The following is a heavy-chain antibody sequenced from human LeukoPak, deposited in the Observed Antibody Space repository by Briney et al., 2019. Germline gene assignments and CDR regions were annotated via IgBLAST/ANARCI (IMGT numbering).Heavy chain of an antibody. V-gene: IGHV1-46*01. D-gene: IGHD6-13*01. CDR2: INPSGGTT. Sequence: GASVKVSCKASRDTFTSYYMHWVRQAPGQGLEWMGIINPSGGTTRYAQKFQGRVTMTRDTSTSTVYMELTSLRSEDTAVYYCASGAGAGSGWGQGTLVTVSS. J-gene: IGHJ4*02. CDR3: ASGAGAGSG. CDR1: RDTFTSYY.